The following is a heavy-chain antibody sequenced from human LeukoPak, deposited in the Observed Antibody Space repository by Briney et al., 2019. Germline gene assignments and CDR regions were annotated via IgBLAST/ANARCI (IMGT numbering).Heavy chain of an antibody. V-gene: IGHV3-7*03. D-gene: IGHD2-2*01. J-gene: IGHJ6*02. CDR1: GFTFSSYW. Sequence: VQPGGSLRLSCAASGFTFSSYWMNWARQAPGKGLEWVASINHNGNVNYYVDSVKGRFTISRDNAKNSLYLQMSNLRAEDTAVYYCARGIPAATHWGIYGMDVWGQGTTVTVSS. CDR2: INHNGNVN. CDR3: ARGIPAATHWGIYGMDV.